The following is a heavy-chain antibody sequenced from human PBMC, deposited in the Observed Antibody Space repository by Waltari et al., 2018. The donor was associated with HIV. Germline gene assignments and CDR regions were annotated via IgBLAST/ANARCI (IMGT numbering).Heavy chain of an antibody. CDR3: ARDPDRGYSAWFDP. Sequence: QVQLQESGPGLVKPSETLSLTCTVSGYSISSGYYWGWIRQPPGKGLEWIGSIYHSGSTYYNPSLKSRVTISVDTSKNQFSLKLSSVTAADTAVYYCARDPDRGYSAWFDPWGQGTLVTVSS. CDR2: IYHSGST. V-gene: IGHV4-38-2*02. D-gene: IGHD4-4*01. J-gene: IGHJ5*02. CDR1: GYSISSGYY.